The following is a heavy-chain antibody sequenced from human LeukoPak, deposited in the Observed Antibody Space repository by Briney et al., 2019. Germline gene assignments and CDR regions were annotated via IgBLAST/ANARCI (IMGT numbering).Heavy chain of an antibody. D-gene: IGHD3-22*01. J-gene: IGHJ6*02. CDR2: IIPILGIA. Sequence: ASVEVSCKASGGTFSSYAISWVRQAPGQGLEWMGRIIPILGIANYAQKFQGRVTITADKSTSTAYMELSSLRSEDTAVYYCARYYYDSSGYLYYYGMDVWGQGTTVTVSS. CDR3: ARYYYDSSGYLYYYGMDV. V-gene: IGHV1-69*04. CDR1: GGTFSSYA.